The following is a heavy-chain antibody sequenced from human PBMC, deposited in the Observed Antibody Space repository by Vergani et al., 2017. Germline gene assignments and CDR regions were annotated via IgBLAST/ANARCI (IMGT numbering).Heavy chain of an antibody. J-gene: IGHJ5*02. V-gene: IGHV4-59*01. CDR1: GGSMSGYY. CDR2: MYHSGST. D-gene: IGHD6-6*01. CDR3: ARDRRQLAPVGYWFDP. Sequence: QVQLQESGPGLVKPSETLSLTCSVSGGSMSGYYWSWIRQPPGKELEWIGYMYHSGSTNYNPSLETRVTISGDTSKNQFSLQLSSVTAADTAVYYCARDRRQLAPVGYWFDPWGQGTLVTVSS.